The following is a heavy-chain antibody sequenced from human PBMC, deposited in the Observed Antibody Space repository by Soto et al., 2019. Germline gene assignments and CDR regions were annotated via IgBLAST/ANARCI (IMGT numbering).Heavy chain of an antibody. V-gene: IGHV1-46*03. Sequence: ASVKVSCKASGYTFTSYYMHWVRQAPGQGLEWMGIINPSGGSTSYAQKFQGRVTMTRDTSTSTVYMELSSLRSEDTAVYYCAREGKGRFLEPRGYYYMDVWGKGTTVTVSS. J-gene: IGHJ6*03. CDR3: AREGKGRFLEPRGYYYMDV. CDR2: INPSGGST. D-gene: IGHD3-3*01. CDR1: GYTFTSYY.